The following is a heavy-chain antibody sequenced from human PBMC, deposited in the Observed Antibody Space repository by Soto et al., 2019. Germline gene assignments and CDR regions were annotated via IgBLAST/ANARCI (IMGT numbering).Heavy chain of an antibody. D-gene: IGHD6-13*01. CDR2: ISGYNGDT. J-gene: IGHJ4*02. Sequence: ASVKVSCKASGYTVTSYGISCVRQAPGQVLEWMGWISGYNGDTNYAQKLQGRVTMTTDTSTSTAYMELRSLRSDDTAVYYCARAPQTVAGAGIWYWGQGTLVTVSS. CDR1: GYTVTSYG. V-gene: IGHV1-18*04. CDR3: ARAPQTVAGAGIWY.